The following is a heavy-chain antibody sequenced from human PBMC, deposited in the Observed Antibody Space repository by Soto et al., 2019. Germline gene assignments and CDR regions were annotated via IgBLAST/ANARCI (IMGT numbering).Heavy chain of an antibody. V-gene: IGHV3-23*01. CDR2: IGTSGGDT. CDR3: IKSSRTLGDS. Sequence: EVQLLESGGGLVQPGGSLRLSCAASGFTFSNFAMSWVRQAPGKGLEWVSAIGTSGGDTYYADSVKGRFTISRDNSMNTLYLQLSSLRAEDTAVYYAIKSSRTLGDSWGQGTLVTVSS. CDR1: GFTFSNFA. J-gene: IGHJ4*02. D-gene: IGHD6-13*01.